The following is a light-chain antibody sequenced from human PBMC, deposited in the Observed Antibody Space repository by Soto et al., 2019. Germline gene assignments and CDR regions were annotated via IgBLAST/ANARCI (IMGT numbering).Light chain of an antibody. CDR3: RQYDKYPWT. CDR1: QSISCW. CDR2: KAS. Sequence: DIQMTQSPSTLSASVGDRVTITCRASQSISCWLAWYQQKPGKAPKFLIYKASSLERGVPSRFSGSGSVTEFTITLRSLQAADFEPYDCRQYDKYPWTFGHWTKVEVK. J-gene: IGKJ1*01. V-gene: IGKV1-5*03.